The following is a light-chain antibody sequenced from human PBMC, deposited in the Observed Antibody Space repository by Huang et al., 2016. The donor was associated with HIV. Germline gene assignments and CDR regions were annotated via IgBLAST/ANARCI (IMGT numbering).Light chain of an antibody. CDR2: ASS. CDR3: QQSYSTPLT. J-gene: IGKJ4*01. Sequence: DIQMTQSPSSLSASVGDRVTITCRASQGISSYLNWYQQKPGKAPKLLIYASSSLQSGFPSRFSGSGSGTDFTLTVSNLQPEDFAAYYCQQSYSTPLTFGRGTKVEIK. V-gene: IGKV1-39*01. CDR1: QGISSY.